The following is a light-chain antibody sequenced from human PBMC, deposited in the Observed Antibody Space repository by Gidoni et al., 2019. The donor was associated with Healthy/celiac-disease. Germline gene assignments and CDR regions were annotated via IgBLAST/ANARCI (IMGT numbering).Light chain of an antibody. CDR1: QSLLHSNGYNY. V-gene: IGKV2-28*01. Sequence: DIVLPQSLLSLPVTPGEPASISCRSSQSLLHSNGYNYLDWYLQKPGQSPQLLIYLGSNRASGVPDRFSGSGSGTDFTLKISRVEAEDVGVYYCMQALQTPPFTFGPXTKVDIK. J-gene: IGKJ3*01. CDR3: MQALQTPPFT. CDR2: LGS.